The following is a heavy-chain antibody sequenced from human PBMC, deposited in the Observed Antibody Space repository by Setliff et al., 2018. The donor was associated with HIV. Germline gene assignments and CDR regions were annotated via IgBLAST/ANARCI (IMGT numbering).Heavy chain of an antibody. V-gene: IGHV1-2*02. CDR1: GYTFTASI. CDR3: ARDLYSAFNAQDYFAY. J-gene: IGHJ4*02. CDR2: INPSRGGT. D-gene: IGHD2-8*01. Sequence: ASVKVSCKTSGYTFTASIVHWVRQAPGQRLEWMGWINPSRGGTNYAQNFQGRVTMTRDTSIRTAYMELSRLQSDDTAVYYCARDLYSAFNAQDYFAYWGQGTPVTVSS.